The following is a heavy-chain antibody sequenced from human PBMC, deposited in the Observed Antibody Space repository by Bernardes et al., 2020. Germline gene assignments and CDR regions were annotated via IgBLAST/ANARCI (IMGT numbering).Heavy chain of an antibody. CDR3: ARPGSAGTPQDAFDI. V-gene: IGHV1-18*01. Sequence: ASVKVSCMTSGYTFTTYSISWVRQAPGQGLEWMGWISAYNGNTTYAQRLQGRVAMTTDTSTSTAYMELRSLRSDDTAVYYCARPGSAGTPQDAFDIWGQGTMVTVSS. D-gene: IGHD1-1*01. J-gene: IGHJ3*02. CDR2: ISAYNGNT. CDR1: GYTFTTYS.